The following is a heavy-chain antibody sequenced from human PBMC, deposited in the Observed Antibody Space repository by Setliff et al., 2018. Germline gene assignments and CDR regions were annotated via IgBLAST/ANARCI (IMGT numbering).Heavy chain of an antibody. CDR1: GFTFSTYW. Sequence: HPGGSLRLSCAASGFTFSTYWMSWVRQAPGKGLEWVANIKQDGGEKYYVDSVKGRFTISRDNPNNSLYLQMNNLRAEGTAVYYCARSTETFSGEDFYFFYYMDVWGKGTTVTVSS. D-gene: IGHD4-4*01. CDR2: IKQDGGEK. J-gene: IGHJ6*03. CDR3: ARSTETFSGEDFYFFYYMDV. V-gene: IGHV3-7*01.